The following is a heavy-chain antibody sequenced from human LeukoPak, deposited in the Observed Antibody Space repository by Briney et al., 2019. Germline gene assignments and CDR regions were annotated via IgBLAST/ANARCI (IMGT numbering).Heavy chain of an antibody. V-gene: IGHV3-74*01. J-gene: IGHJ4*02. Sequence: GGSLRLSCAASGFTFSSYWMHWVRQAPGKGLVWVSRINSDGSSTGYADSVKGRFTISRDNAKNTLYLQMNSLRAEDTAVYYCASLHYGSGSYSDYWGQGTLVTASS. CDR3: ASLHYGSGSYSDY. CDR1: GFTFSSYW. CDR2: INSDGSST. D-gene: IGHD3-10*01.